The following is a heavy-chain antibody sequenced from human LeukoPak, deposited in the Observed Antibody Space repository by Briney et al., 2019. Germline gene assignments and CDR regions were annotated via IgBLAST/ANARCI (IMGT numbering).Heavy chain of an antibody. CDR2: IYYSGST. Sequence: SETLSLTCSVSGDSISSSGDYWGWIRQPPGKGPEWIGNIYYSGSTYYNPSLKSRVTIAVDTSKNQFSLKLSSLTAADTAVYYCARIGATYPHYYMDVWGKGTTVTVSS. CDR3: ARIGATYPHYYMDV. J-gene: IGHJ6*03. CDR1: GDSISSSGDY. V-gene: IGHV4-39*01. D-gene: IGHD3-16*01.